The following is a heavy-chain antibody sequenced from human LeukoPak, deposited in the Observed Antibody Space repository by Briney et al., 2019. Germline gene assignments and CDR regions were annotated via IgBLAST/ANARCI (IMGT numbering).Heavy chain of an antibody. CDR3: AKGKDDYSNYRYYYGMDV. CDR1: GFTFSSYA. CDR2: ISGSGGST. J-gene: IGHJ6*02. Sequence: GGSLRLSCAASGFTFSSYAMSWVRQAPGNGLEWVSAISGSGGSTYYADSVKGRFTISRDNSKNTLYLQMNSMRAEDTAVYYCAKGKDDYSNYRYYYGMDVWGQGTTVTVSS. D-gene: IGHD4-11*01. V-gene: IGHV3-23*01.